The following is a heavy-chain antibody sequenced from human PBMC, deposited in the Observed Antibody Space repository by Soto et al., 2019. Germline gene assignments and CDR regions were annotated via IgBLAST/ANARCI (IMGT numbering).Heavy chain of an antibody. CDR2: IIPIFGTA. D-gene: IGHD6-19*01. CDR3: AREPVLSKWLVPRNRVYNWFDP. J-gene: IGHJ5*02. CDR1: GGTFSSYA. V-gene: IGHV1-69*13. Sequence: ASVKVSCKASGGTFSSYAISWVRQAPGQGLEWMGGIIPIFGTANYAQKLQGRVTITADESTSTVYIELSSLRSEDTAVYYCAREPVLSKWLVPRNRVYNWFDPWGQGTLVTVSS.